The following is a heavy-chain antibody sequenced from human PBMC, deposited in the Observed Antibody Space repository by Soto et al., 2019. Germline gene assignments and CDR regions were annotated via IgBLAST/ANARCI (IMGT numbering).Heavy chain of an antibody. J-gene: IGHJ5*02. CDR1: GYTFTNYY. D-gene: IGHD4-4*01. CDR2: MNPRSGGT. Sequence: ASVKVSCKASGYTFTNYYMHWVRQAPGQGLEWMGWMNPRSGGTKYAQAFPDRVTMTREALISTAYXEATSRRHGDTPVYFCARSDDSTSYPLDLGGPGTVVTVAS. V-gene: IGHV1-2*02. CDR3: ARSDDSTSYPLDL.